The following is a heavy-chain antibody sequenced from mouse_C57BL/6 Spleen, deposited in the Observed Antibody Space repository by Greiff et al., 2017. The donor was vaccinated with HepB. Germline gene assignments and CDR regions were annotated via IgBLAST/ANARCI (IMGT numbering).Heavy chain of an antibody. D-gene: IGHD1-1*01. CDR3: TRKGSSYVDY. Sequence: EVQLQQSGAELVRPGASVKLSCTASGFNIKDDYMHWVKQRPEQGLEWIGWIDPENGDTEYASKFQGKATITADTSSNTAYLQLSSLTSEDTAVYYCTRKGSSYVDYWGQGTTLTVSS. V-gene: IGHV14-4*01. J-gene: IGHJ2*01. CDR2: IDPENGDT. CDR1: GFNIKDDY.